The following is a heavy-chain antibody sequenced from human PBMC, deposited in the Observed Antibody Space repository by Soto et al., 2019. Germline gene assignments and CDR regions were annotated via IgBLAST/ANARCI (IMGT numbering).Heavy chain of an antibody. D-gene: IGHD3-10*01. Sequence: EVQLVESGGGLVQPGGSLRLSCAASGFTFSSYSMNWVRQAPGKGLEWVSYISSTSSTIYYADSVKGRFTISRDNAKNSLYLAMKSLRAEEPAVYYFAGGEGCYYCSGHLVNWFDPLGQGTLVTGSS. V-gene: IGHV3-48*01. CDR3: AGGEGCYYCSGHLVNWFDP. J-gene: IGHJ5*02. CDR2: ISSTSSTI. CDR1: GFTFSSYS.